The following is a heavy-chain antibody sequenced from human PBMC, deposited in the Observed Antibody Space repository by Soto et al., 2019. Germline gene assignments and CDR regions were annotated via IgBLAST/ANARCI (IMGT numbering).Heavy chain of an antibody. Sequence: GGSLRLSCAASGFTLSSYGMHWVRQAPGKGLEWVAVISYDGSNKYYADSVKGRFTISRDNSKNTLYLQMNSLRAEDTAVYYCAKSPSGSHGASAFDIWGQGTMVTVSS. J-gene: IGHJ3*02. CDR1: GFTLSSYG. D-gene: IGHD1-26*01. V-gene: IGHV3-30*18. CDR3: AKSPSGSHGASAFDI. CDR2: ISYDGSNK.